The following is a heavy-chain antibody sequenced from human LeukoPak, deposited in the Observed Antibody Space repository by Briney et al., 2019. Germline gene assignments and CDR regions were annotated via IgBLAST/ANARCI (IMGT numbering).Heavy chain of an antibody. D-gene: IGHD3-10*01. CDR2: IRHDSTDL. Sequence: GGSLRLSCAASGFTFSTYSMNWVRQAPGKGLEWVSFIRHDSTDLYYADSVKGRFTISRDNVKNLLYLQMNSLTAEDTAVYYCARDWFGETVWSRGTLVTVSS. CDR3: ARDWFGETV. J-gene: IGHJ4*02. V-gene: IGHV3-48*01. CDR1: GFTFSTYS.